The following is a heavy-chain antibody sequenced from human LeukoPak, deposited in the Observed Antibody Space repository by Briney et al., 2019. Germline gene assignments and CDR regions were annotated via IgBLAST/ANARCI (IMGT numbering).Heavy chain of an antibody. D-gene: IGHD3-10*01. Sequence: SETLSLTCAVYGGSFSGYYWSWIRQPPGKGLEWIGEINHSGSTNYNPSLKSRVTISVDTSKNQFSLKLSSVTAADTAVYYCARGFGAGNYYYGWFDPWGQGTLVTVSS. J-gene: IGHJ5*02. V-gene: IGHV4-34*01. CDR1: GGSFSGYY. CDR2: INHSGST. CDR3: ARGFGAGNYYYGWFDP.